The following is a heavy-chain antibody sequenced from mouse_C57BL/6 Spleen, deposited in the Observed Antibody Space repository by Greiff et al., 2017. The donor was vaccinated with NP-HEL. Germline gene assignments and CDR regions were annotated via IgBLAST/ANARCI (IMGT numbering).Heavy chain of an antibody. V-gene: IGHV3-6*01. D-gene: IGHD2-1*01. CDR2: ISYDGSN. CDR1: GYSITSGYY. Sequence: EVKLVESGPGLVKPSQSLSLTCSVTGYSITSGYYWNWIRQFPGNKLEWMGYISYDGSNNYNPSLKNRISITRDTSKNQFFLKLNSVTTEDTATYYCARGIYYGTWFAYWGQGTLVTVSA. J-gene: IGHJ3*01. CDR3: ARGIYYGTWFAY.